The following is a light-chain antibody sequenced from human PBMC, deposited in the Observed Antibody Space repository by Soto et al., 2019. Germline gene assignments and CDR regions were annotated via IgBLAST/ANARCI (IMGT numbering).Light chain of an antibody. J-gene: IGKJ3*01. CDR3: QQSFT. CDR1: QSISSW. CDR2: KAS. Sequence: DIQMTQSPSTLSASVGDRVTITCRASQSISSWLAWYQQKPGKAPKLLIYKASTLESGVPSRFSGSGPGTEFTLTISSLQPDDYATYCCQQSFTFGPGTKVDIK. V-gene: IGKV1-5*03.